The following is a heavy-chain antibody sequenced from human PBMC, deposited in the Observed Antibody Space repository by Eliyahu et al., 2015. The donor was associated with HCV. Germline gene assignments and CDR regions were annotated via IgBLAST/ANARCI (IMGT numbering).Heavy chain of an antibody. CDR3: ARVDDCGGDCPPHAFDI. CDR1: GYSFTSYW. Sequence: EVQLVQSGAEVKKPGESLKISCKGSGYSFTSYWIGWWVRQMPGKGLEWMGIIYPGDSDTRYSPSFQGQVTISADKSISTAYLQWSSLKASDTAMYYCARVDDCGGDCPPHAFDIWGQGTMVTVSS. V-gene: IGHV5-51*01. CDR2: IYPGDSDT. D-gene: IGHD2-21*02. J-gene: IGHJ3*02.